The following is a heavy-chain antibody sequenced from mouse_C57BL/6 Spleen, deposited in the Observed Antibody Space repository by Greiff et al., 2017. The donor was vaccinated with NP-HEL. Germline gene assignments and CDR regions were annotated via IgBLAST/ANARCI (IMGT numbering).Heavy chain of an antibody. CDR1: GYAFSSSW. D-gene: IGHD2-3*01. CDR2: IYPGDGDT. V-gene: IGHV1-82*01. Sequence: ESGPELVKPGASVKISCKASGYAFSSSWMNWVKQRPGKGLEWIGRIYPGDGDTNYNGKFKGKATLTADKSSSPAYMQLSSLTSEDSAVYFCARNDGDYVLAYGGQGTLVTVSA. J-gene: IGHJ3*01. CDR3: ARNDGDYVLAY.